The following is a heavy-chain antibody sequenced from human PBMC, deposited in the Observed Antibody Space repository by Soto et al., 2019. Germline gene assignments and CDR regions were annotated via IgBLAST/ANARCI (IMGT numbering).Heavy chain of an antibody. CDR1: GYTFTGYY. CDR2: INPNSGGT. J-gene: IGHJ4*02. V-gene: IGHV1-2*04. CDR3: ARSIGIWFGGLSPYFDY. D-gene: IGHD3-10*01. Sequence: GASVKVSCKASGYTFTGYYMHWVRQAPGQGLEWMGWINPNSGGTNYAQKFQGWVTMTSDTSISTAYMELSRLRSDDTAVYYCARSIGIWFGGLSPYFDYWGQGTLVTVSS.